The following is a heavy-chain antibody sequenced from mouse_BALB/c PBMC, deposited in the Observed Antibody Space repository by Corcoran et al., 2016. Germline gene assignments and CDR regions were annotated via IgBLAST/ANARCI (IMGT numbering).Heavy chain of an antibody. D-gene: IGHD6-1*01. CDR1: VYSFTSYY. J-gene: IGHJ2*01. Sequence: QVQLQQSGPALVKPGASVQISCKASVYSFTSYYLHWMKHRPGQGLEWIGWIFPGSGNTKYNEKFKGKATLTADTSSSTAYMQLSSLTSEHSAVYFCERREPPCYFDYRGQGTTLTV. V-gene: IGHV1-66*01. CDR2: IFPGSGNT. CDR3: ERREPPCYFDY.